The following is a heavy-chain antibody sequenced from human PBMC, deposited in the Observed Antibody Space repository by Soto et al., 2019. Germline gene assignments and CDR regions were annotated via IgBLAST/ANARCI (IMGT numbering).Heavy chain of an antibody. V-gene: IGHV2-5*02. CDR1: GFSLTTSGVC. Sequence: QITLNESGPTQVNPRQTLTLTCTFSGFSLTTSGVCVCWIRQSPGKAPEWLALIYWDDDKRYSPSLKSRLTITKDTSKNQGVLTMADLDPADTATYYCAHRVLRTVFGLVTTTAIYFDFWGQGTPVAVSS. D-gene: IGHD3-3*01. CDR2: IYWDDDK. CDR3: AHRVLRTVFGLVTTTAIYFDF. J-gene: IGHJ4*02.